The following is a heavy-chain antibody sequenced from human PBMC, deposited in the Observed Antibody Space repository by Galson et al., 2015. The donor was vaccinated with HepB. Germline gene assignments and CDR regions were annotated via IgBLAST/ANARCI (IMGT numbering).Heavy chain of an antibody. CDR3: VREPAMAGNNYFDP. CDR2: ISYSGII. D-gene: IGHD6-19*01. V-gene: IGHV4-59*01. CDR1: GSSISSYY. J-gene: IGHJ5*02. Sequence: ETLSLTCTVSGSSISSYYWSWIRQPPGKGLECIGYISYSGIINYNPSLKSRVTISIDTSKNQFSLKLSSVTAADTAVYYCVREPAMAGNNYFDPWGQGTLVTVSS.